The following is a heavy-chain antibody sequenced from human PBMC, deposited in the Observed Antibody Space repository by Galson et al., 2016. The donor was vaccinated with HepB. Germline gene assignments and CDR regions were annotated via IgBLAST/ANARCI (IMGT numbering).Heavy chain of an antibody. CDR1: GFAFSNYA. V-gene: IGHV3-23*01. CDR2: IFAGGDRT. J-gene: IGHJ4*02. CDR3: AKDGCTSTSCYSY. D-gene: IGHD2-2*01. Sequence: SLRLSCAASGFAFSNYAMSWVRQAPGKGLEWVSLIFAGGDRTFYADSVRGRFTISRDNSKNTLYLQMSSLRADDSAVYYRAKDGCTSTSCYSYWGQGTLVTVSS.